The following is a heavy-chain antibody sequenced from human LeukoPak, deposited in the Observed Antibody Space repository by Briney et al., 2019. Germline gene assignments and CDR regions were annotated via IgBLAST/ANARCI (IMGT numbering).Heavy chain of an antibody. D-gene: IGHD5-18*01. CDR2: ISYSSGSI. V-gene: IGHV3-9*01. CDR1: GFTFDEYA. Sequence: GGSLRLSCAASGFTFDEYAMHWVRQAPGKGLEWVSGISYSSGSIGYVDSVKGRFTISRDNAKNSLYLQMNSLRAEDTALYYCARQSSYGYEHFYHYYMNVWGKGTTVTVSS. CDR3: ARQSSYGYEHFYHYYMNV. J-gene: IGHJ6*03.